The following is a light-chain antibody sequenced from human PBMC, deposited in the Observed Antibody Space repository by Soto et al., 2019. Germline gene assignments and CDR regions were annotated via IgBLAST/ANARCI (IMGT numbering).Light chain of an antibody. CDR3: QLYNNWWT. Sequence: ILMTQSPATLSVSPGEGATLSCRASQSVNSNLAWYQQKPGQAPRLLIYGASIRATGIPARFSGSGYGTEFTLISSSLQSEDCAVYYCQLYNNWWTFGQGTKVEIK. CDR2: GAS. V-gene: IGKV3-15*01. J-gene: IGKJ1*01. CDR1: QSVNSN.